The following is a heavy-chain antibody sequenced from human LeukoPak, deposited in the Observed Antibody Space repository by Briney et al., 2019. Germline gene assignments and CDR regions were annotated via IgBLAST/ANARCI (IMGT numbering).Heavy chain of an antibody. J-gene: IGHJ6*02. CDR1: GGTFSSYA. D-gene: IGHD2-2*01. CDR3: AVGYCSSTSCFGLYGMDV. Sequence: LRASVKVSCKASGGTFSSYAISWVRQAPGQGLEWMGGIIPIFGTANYAQKFQGRVTITGDESTSTAYMELSSLRSEDTAVYYCAVGYCSSTSCFGLYGMDVWGQGTTVTVSS. CDR2: IIPIFGTA. V-gene: IGHV1-69*13.